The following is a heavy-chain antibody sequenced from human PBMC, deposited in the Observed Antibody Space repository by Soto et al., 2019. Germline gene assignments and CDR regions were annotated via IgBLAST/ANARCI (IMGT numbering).Heavy chain of an antibody. V-gene: IGHV1-3*01. Sequence: QVQLVQSGAEVKKPGASVKVSCRTSGYTFTNYAIHWVRQAPGQRLEWMGWINPGNGNTKYSQRFQGRVTITRDTSASTAYMELSSLKSEDMAVFYCASELGSCSGGSCQIGSFDYWGQGTLVTVSS. CDR3: ASELGSCSGGSCQIGSFDY. J-gene: IGHJ4*02. CDR2: INPGNGNT. D-gene: IGHD2-15*01. CDR1: GYTFTNYA.